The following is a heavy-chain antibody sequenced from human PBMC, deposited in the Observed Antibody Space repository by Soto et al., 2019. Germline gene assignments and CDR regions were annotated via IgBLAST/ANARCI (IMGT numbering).Heavy chain of an antibody. CDR3: ASDKYDSSGYRSGSDY. CDR2: IIPIFGTA. J-gene: IGHJ4*02. D-gene: IGHD3-22*01. V-gene: IGHV1-69*01. Sequence: QVQLVQSGAEVKKPGSSVKVSCKASGGTFSSYAISLVRQAPGQGLEWMGGIIPIFGTANYAQKFQCRVTITADESTSTAYMELSSLRYEETAVYYCASDKYDSSGYRSGSDYWGQGPLVTVSS. CDR1: GGTFSSYA.